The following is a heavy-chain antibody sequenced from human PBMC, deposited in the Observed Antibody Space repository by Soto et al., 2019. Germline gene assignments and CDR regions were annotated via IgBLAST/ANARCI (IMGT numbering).Heavy chain of an antibody. Sequence: PWVFLKLCSHGAEDRVTDHWIGGMRQMPGKGLEWMGIIYPGDSDTRYSPSFQGQVTISADKSIRTAYLQWSSLKASDTAMYYCARQGSSNGMDVWGQGTTVTVSS. D-gene: IGHD6-13*01. CDR1: EDRVTDHW. CDR2: IYPGDSDT. V-gene: IGHV5-51*01. J-gene: IGHJ6*02. CDR3: ARQGSSNGMDV.